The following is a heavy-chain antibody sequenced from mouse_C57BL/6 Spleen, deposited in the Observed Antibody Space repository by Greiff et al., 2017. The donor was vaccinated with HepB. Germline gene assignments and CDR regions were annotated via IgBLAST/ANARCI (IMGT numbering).Heavy chain of an antibody. V-gene: IGHV5S21*01. Sequence: EVMLVESGEGLVKPGGSLKLSCAASGFTFSSYAMSWVRQTPEKRLEWVAYISSGGDYIYYADTVKGRFTISRDNAMNNLYLQMSSLKSEDTAMYYCIRLLSYAMGYWCQGTSVTVSS. J-gene: IGHJ4*01. D-gene: IGHD2-3*01. CDR3: IRLLSYAMGY. CDR2: ISSGGDYI. CDR1: GFTFSSYA.